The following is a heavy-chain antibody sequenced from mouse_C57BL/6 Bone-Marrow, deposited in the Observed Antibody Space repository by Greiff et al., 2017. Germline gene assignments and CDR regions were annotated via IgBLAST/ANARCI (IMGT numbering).Heavy chain of an antibody. CDR3: ARGEYYGSAWFAY. CDR2: INYGGGST. J-gene: IGHJ3*01. Sequence: EVQLVESEGGLVQPGSSMKLSCTASGFTFSGYYMAWVSQVPEKGLEWVADINYGGGSTYYMDSLKSRFIISRDNAKNILYLQLSSLKSEDTATXYCARGEYYGSAWFAYWGQGTLVTVSA. D-gene: IGHD1-1*01. V-gene: IGHV5-16*01. CDR1: GFTFSGYY.